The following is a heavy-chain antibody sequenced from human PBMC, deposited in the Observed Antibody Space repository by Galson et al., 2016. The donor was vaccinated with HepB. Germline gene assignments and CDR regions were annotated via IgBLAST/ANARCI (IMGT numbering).Heavy chain of an antibody. J-gene: IGHJ4*02. Sequence: ETLSLTCTVSGGSISSSSHYWGWIRQPPGKGLEWIGSIYYSGSTSYNPSLKSRVTISVDTSKNQFSLKLSSVTAADTAVYYCARYYYDSDNYTPGYWGQGTLVTVSS. D-gene: IGHD3-22*01. CDR3: ARYYYDSDNYTPGY. CDR2: IYYSGST. V-gene: IGHV4-39*01. CDR1: GGSISSSSHY.